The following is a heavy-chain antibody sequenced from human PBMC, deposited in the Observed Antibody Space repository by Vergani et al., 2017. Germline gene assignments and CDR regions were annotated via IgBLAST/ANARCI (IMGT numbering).Heavy chain of an antibody. Sequence: EVQLVESGGGLVKPGESPRLSCVASGFTFGSYSMIWVRQAPGKGLEWVSSISSGSSYIYYADSVKGRFTISRDNAKNSLYLQMNSLRAEDTAVYYCARDSSSRGHYLVGPLDSWGLGTLVTVSS. CDR1: GFTFGSYS. J-gene: IGHJ4*02. CDR2: ISSGSSYI. V-gene: IGHV3-21*01. CDR3: ARDSSSRGHYLVGPLDS. D-gene: IGHD6-6*01.